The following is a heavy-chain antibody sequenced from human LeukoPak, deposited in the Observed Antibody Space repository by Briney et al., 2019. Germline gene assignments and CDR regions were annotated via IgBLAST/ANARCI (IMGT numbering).Heavy chain of an antibody. CDR1: GFTFSSYW. D-gene: IGHD6-13*01. Sequence: PGGSLRLSCAASGFTFSSYWMHWVRQAPGKGLVWVSRINSDGSSTSYADSVKGRFTISRDNAKNSLYLQMNSLRSEDTAVYYCANMGIAAALENWGQGTLVTVSS. CDR2: INSDGSST. V-gene: IGHV3-74*01. J-gene: IGHJ4*02. CDR3: ANMGIAAALEN.